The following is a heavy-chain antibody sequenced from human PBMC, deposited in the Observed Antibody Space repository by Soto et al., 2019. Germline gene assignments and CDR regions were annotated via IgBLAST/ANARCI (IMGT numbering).Heavy chain of an antibody. CDR3: ARDRAAVDFDY. Sequence: QVQLQQSGPGLVKPSQTLSITCAISGDSVSSNSATWHWIRQSPSRGLEWLGRTYYRSKWYNDYVLSVKSRVIINPDSSRNHFSLQLNSVTPEDTAVYYCARDRAAVDFDYWGQGTLVTVSS. J-gene: IGHJ4*02. V-gene: IGHV6-1*01. CDR1: GDSVSSNSAT. D-gene: IGHD6-19*01. CDR2: TYYRSKWYN.